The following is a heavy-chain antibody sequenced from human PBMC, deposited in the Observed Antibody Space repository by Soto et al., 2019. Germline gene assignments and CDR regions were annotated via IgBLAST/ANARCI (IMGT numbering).Heavy chain of an antibody. D-gene: IGHD6-13*01. J-gene: IGHJ4*02. CDR1: GYTFTSYA. Sequence: GASVKVSCTASGYTFTSYAMNWVRQAPGQGLEWMGWINTNTGNPTYAQGFTGRFVFSLDTSVSTAYLQICSLKAEDTAVYYCARDPIAAAGPVPDYWGQGTLVTVSS. CDR2: INTNTGNP. V-gene: IGHV7-4-1*01. CDR3: ARDPIAAAGPVPDY.